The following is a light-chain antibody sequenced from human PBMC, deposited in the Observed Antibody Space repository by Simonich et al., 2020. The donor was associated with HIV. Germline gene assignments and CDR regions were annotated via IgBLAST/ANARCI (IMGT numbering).Light chain of an antibody. CDR3: SSYTSSSTLV. V-gene: IGLV2-14*03. CDR2: GVT. J-gene: IGLJ3*02. Sequence: QSALTQPASVSGSPGQSITISCTGTSSDVGGYNFVSWYQQHPGKAPKLMIYGVTERPSGVSNRFSGSKSGNTASLTISGLQAEDEADYYCSSYTSSSTLVFGGGTKLTVL. CDR1: SSDVGGYNF.